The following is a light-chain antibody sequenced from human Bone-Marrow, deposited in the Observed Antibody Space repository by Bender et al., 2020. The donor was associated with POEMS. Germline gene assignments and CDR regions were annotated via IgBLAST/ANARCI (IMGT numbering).Light chain of an antibody. CDR3: AAPDDRLRGWV. CDR1: SSNIGAHA. V-gene: IGLV1-44*01. Sequence: QSVLTQPPSASGTPGQRVTISCSGGSSNIGAHAVNWYQHLPGTAPKLLIYSSHRRPSGVSDRISASKSGTSASLAISGLQSEDEATYYCAAPDDRLRGWVFGGGTTLTVL. CDR2: SSH. J-gene: IGLJ3*02.